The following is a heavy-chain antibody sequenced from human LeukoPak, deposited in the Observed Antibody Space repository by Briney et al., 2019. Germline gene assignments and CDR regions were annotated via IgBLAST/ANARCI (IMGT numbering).Heavy chain of an antibody. CDR1: GFSFSSHW. V-gene: IGHV3-7*01. D-gene: IGHD4-17*01. CDR2: IKGDGSEK. CDR3: ATFWGSLESDYLRDAMDV. J-gene: IGHJ6*02. Sequence: PGGSLRLSCAASGFSFSSHWMNWVRQAPGKGLQWVATIKGDGSEKFYADSVKGRFTISRDNAKNSLYLQMNILRAEDTAVYYCATFWGSLESDYLRDAMDVWGQGTTVTVSS.